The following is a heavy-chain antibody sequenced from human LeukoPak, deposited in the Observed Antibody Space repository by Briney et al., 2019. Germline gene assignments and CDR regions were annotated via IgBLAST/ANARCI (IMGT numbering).Heavy chain of an antibody. J-gene: IGHJ5*02. CDR1: GGSISSYY. V-gene: IGHV4-59*01. CDR3: ARARSSGYYYGS. Sequence: PSETLSLTCTVSGGSISSYYWSWIRQPPGKGLEWIGYIYYSGSTNYNPSLKSRVTISVDTSKNQFSLKLSFVTAADTAVYYCARARSSGYYYGSWGQGTLVTVSS. CDR2: IYYSGST. D-gene: IGHD3-22*01.